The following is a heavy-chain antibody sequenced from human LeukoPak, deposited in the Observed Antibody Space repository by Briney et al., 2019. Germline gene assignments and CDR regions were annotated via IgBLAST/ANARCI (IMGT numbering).Heavy chain of an antibody. V-gene: IGHV3-23*01. CDR3: AKPGGLEVIASDFDY. D-gene: IGHD2-21*01. CDR1: GFTFSSYA. J-gene: IGHJ4*02. Sequence: GGSLRLSCAASGFTFSSYAMSWVRQAPGKGLEWVSAISGSGGSTYYADSVKGRFTISRDNSKNTLYLRMNSLRAEDTAVYYCAKPGGLEVIASDFDYWGQGTLVTVSS. CDR2: ISGSGGST.